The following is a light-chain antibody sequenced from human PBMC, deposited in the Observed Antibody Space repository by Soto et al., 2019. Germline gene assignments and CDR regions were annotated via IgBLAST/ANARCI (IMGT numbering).Light chain of an antibody. Sequence: EIVLTQSPGTLSLSPGERATLSCRASQSVNNNYLAWYQQKPGQAPRLLIYGASSSATGIPDRFSGSGSGTDFTLTISSLEPEDFAVYYCQQYGSSQYTFGQGTKLEIK. CDR1: QSVNNNY. CDR2: GAS. V-gene: IGKV3-20*01. J-gene: IGKJ2*01. CDR3: QQYGSSQYT.